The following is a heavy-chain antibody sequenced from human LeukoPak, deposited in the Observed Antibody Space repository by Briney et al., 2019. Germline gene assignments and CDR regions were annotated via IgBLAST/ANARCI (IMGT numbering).Heavy chain of an antibody. V-gene: IGHV3-11*01. Sequence: GGSLRLSCAASGFTFSDFYMTWIRQAPGKGLEWVSYISYIGNTIYYADSVKGRFTISRDNSKNTLYLQMNSLRAEDTAVYYCAKVSSVLGHSPYDYWGQGTLVTVSS. CDR3: AKVSSVLGHSPYDY. CDR1: GFTFSDFY. D-gene: IGHD2-15*01. J-gene: IGHJ4*02. CDR2: ISYIGNTI.